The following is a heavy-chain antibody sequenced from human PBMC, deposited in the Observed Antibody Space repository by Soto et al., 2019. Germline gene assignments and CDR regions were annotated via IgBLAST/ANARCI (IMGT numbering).Heavy chain of an antibody. V-gene: IGHV4-61*01. CDR3: ASGMIVNWFYP. CDR1: GGSVSSCSYY. CDR2: IYYSGST. Sequence: SETLSLTCTVSGGSVSSCSYYWSWIRQPPGKGLEWIGYIYYSGSTNYNPSLKSRVTIAVDTSKNQFSLKLSSVTAADTAVYYCASGMIVNWFYPWGQGTLVTVSS. J-gene: IGHJ5*02. D-gene: IGHD3-22*01.